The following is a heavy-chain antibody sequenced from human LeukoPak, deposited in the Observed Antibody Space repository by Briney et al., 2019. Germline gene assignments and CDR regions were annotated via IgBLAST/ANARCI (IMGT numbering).Heavy chain of an antibody. V-gene: IGHV3-23*01. D-gene: IGHD3-10*01. Sequence: GGSLRLSCAASGFTFSSYAMSWVRQAPGKGLEWVSAIGGSGGSTYYADSVKGRFTISRDNSKNTLYLQMNSLRAEDTAVYYCASAAPGDYYYGSGSYSPFDYWGQGTLVTVSS. CDR1: GFTFSSYA. CDR3: ASAAPGDYYYGSGSYSPFDY. CDR2: IGGSGGST. J-gene: IGHJ4*02.